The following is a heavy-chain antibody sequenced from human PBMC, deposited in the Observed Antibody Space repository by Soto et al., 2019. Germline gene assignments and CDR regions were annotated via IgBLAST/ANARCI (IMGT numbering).Heavy chain of an antibody. CDR1: GFTFSSYG. J-gene: IGHJ6*02. CDR3: ARDARCSGGSCYSYYYYGMDV. CDR2: IWYDGSNK. Sequence: GGSLRLSCAASGFTFSSYGMHWVRQAPGKGLEWVAVIWYDGSNKYYADSVKGRFTISRDNSKNTLYLQMNSLRAEDTAVYYCARDARCSGGSCYSYYYYGMDVWAQGTTVTVSS. D-gene: IGHD2-15*01. V-gene: IGHV3-33*01.